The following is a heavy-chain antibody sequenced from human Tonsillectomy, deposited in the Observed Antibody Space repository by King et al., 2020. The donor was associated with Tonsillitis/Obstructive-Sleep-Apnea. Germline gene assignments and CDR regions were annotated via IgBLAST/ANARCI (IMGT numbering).Heavy chain of an antibody. CDR2: IYYSGST. CDR3: ARRPDGRGWIDSSGYYPNWYFDL. V-gene: IGHV4-59*08. CDR1: GGSISSYY. Sequence: QMQLQESGPGLVKPSETLSLTCTVSGGSISSYYWSWIRQPPGKGLEWIGYIYYSGSTNYNPSLKSRVTISVDTSKNQFSLKLSSLTAADTAVYYCARRPDGRGWIDSSGYYPNWYFDLWGRGTLVTVSS. J-gene: IGHJ2*01. D-gene: IGHD3-22*01.